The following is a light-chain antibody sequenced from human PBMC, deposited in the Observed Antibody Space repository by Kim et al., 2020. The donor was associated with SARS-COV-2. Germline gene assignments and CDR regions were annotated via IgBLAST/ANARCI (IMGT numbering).Light chain of an antibody. CDR3: QQRFNWPLT. J-gene: IGKJ4*01. CDR1: QCVTYY. Sequence: LSPGERATLACRVSQCVTYYLAWYQQRPGQAPRLLIYDASKRATGIPARFSGTGSGTDFTLTISSLEPEDSAVYYCQQRFNWPLTFGGGTKVDIK. CDR2: DAS. V-gene: IGKV3-11*01.